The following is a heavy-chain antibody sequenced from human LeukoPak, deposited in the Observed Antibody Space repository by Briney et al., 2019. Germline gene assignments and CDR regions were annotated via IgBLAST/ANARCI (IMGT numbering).Heavy chain of an antibody. J-gene: IGHJ4*02. CDR1: GGSFSGYY. D-gene: IGHD3-9*01. V-gene: IGHV4-34*01. CDR2: INHSGST. Sequence: SETLSLTCAVYGGSFSGYYWSWIRQPPGKGLEWIGEINHSGSTNYNPSLKSRVTISVDTSKNQFSLKLSSVTAADTAVYYCARSSRGYFDWLLTTKGFDYWGQGTLVTVSS. CDR3: ARSSRGYFDWLLTTKGFDY.